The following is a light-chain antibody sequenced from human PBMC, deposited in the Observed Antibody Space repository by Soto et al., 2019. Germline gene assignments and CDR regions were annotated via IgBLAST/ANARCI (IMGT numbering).Light chain of an antibody. J-gene: IGKJ1*01. CDR1: QSISSW. CDR2: EAS. CDR3: QQYNRQSQT. V-gene: IGKV1-5*03. Sequence: LLFKTPSTLSASVGYRVTLTFRASQSISSWLACYQQKPGKAPKLLIHEASTLISGVPSRFSGSGYGTEFTLTITSLQPDDFATYYCQQYNRQSQTFDQGTKMAI.